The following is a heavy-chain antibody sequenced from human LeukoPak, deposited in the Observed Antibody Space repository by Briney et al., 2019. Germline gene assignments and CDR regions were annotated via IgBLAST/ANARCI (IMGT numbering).Heavy chain of an antibody. CDR3: ARDGSPFDY. CDR2: ISSSGSTI. Sequence: PGGSLRLSCAASGFTFSSYEMNWVRQAPGKGLERVSYISSSGSTIYYADSVKGRFTISRDNAKNSLYLQMNGLRDEDTAVYYCARDGSPFDYWGQGTLVTVSS. J-gene: IGHJ4*02. CDR1: GFTFSSYE. V-gene: IGHV3-48*03.